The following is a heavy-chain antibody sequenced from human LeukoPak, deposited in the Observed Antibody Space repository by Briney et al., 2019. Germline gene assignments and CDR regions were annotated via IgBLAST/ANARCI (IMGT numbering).Heavy chain of an antibody. CDR2: IKPNFCTG. CDR1: GCTFTSYA. D-gene: IGHD4-11*01. J-gene: IGHJ5*02. V-gene: IGHV1-69*05. Sequence: ASVKVSCKASGCTFTSYAISWVRQAPGQELAWMGGIKPNFCTGNYGQNFQGRFTITTDDPTSTAYVELSSLSSEDTGVYYCARLLTTVTLNWFDLWGQGTLVHVSS. CDR3: ARLLTTVTLNWFDL.